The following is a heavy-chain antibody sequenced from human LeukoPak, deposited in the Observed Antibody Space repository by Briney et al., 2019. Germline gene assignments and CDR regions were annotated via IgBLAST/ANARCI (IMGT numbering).Heavy chain of an antibody. CDR2: ISYDGSNK. CDR1: GFTFSSYG. D-gene: IGHD6-13*01. J-gene: IGHJ4*02. V-gene: IGHV3-30*03. Sequence: GGSLRLSCAASGFTFSSYGMHWVRQAPGKGLEWVAVISYDGSNKYYADSVKGRFTVSRDNSKNTLYLQMNSLRAEDTAVYYCAAADAFDCWGQGTLVTVSS. CDR3: AAADAFDC.